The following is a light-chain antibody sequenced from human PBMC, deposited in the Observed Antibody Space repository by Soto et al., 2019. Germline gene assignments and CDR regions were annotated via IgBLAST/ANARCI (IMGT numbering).Light chain of an antibody. V-gene: IGKV1-33*01. CDR2: DGS. CDR3: QQYDNLPLT. J-gene: IGKJ4*01. Sequence: IRMTQSPSSFSASTGDRVTVTCQASQDISNYLNWFQQKPGKAPNLLIYDGSKLETGVPSRFSGSGSGTHFTFTISSLQPEDIATYYCQQYDNLPLTFGGGTKV. CDR1: QDISNY.